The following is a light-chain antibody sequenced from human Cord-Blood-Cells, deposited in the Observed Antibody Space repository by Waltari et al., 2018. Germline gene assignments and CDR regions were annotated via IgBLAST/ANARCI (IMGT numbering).Light chain of an antibody. V-gene: IGLV1-51*01. CDR2: DNN. CDR1: SCNIGINY. CDR3: GTWDRSLSAEV. J-gene: IGLJ2*01. Sequence: QSVFSQPPSVSAAPGQHVTLSCSGSSCNIGINYVSWYQQLPGTAPKLLIYDNNKRPSAMPDRLSGSKSGTTATLGITGLQTGDEDAYYCGTWDRSLSAEVFGGGTKLTVL.